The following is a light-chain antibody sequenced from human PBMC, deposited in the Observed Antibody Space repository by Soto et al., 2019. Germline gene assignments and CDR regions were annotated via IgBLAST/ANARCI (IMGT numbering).Light chain of an antibody. J-gene: IGKJ3*01. CDR1: QSVGSY. V-gene: IGKV3-11*01. Sequence: MVLTHSPAPLFLSPGERATLSCRASQSVGSYLAWYQQKPGQAPRLLIYDASNRATGIPARFSGSGSGKDFTLTISTLEPEDFAVYYCQQRSNWLFTFGPGTKVDIK. CDR2: DAS. CDR3: QQRSNWLFT.